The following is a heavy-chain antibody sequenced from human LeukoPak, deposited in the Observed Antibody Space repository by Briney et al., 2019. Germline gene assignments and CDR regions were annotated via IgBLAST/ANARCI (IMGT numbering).Heavy chain of an antibody. CDR3: ARRWTNYGGRYDY. D-gene: IGHD4-17*01. Sequence: GESLKISCTGSGYSFTSYWIGWVRQMPGKGLEWMGIIYPGDSDTRYRPSFQGQVTISADKYISTAYLQWSSLKASDTAMYYCARRWTNYGGRYDYWGQGTLVTVSS. V-gene: IGHV5-51*01. CDR1: GYSFTSYW. J-gene: IGHJ4*02. CDR2: IYPGDSDT.